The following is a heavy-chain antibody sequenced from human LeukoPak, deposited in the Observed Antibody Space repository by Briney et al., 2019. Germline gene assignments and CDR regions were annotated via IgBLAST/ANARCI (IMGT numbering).Heavy chain of an antibody. D-gene: IGHD1-26*01. CDR3: AKNGYSGSNIGYFDY. CDR1: GFTFSSYG. J-gene: IGHJ4*02. V-gene: IGHV3-30*02. CDR2: IRYDGSNK. Sequence: PGGSLRLSCAASGFTFSSYGMHWVRQAPGKGLEWVAFIRYDGSNKYYADSVKGRFTISRDNSKNTLYLQMNSLRAEDTAVYYCAKNGYSGSNIGYFDYWGQGTLVTVSS.